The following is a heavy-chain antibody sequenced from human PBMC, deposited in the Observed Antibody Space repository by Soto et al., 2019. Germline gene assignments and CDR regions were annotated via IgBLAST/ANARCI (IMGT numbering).Heavy chain of an antibody. CDR1: GFTFSSYS. J-gene: IGHJ3*02. Sequence: GGSLRLSCAASGFTFSSYSMNWVRQAPGKGLEWVSSISSSSSYIYYADSVKGRFTISRDNAKNSLYLQMNSLRAEDTAVYYCARDLYYDFWSGYGGDAFDIWGQGTMVTVS. V-gene: IGHV3-21*01. D-gene: IGHD3-3*01. CDR3: ARDLYYDFWSGYGGDAFDI. CDR2: ISSSSSYI.